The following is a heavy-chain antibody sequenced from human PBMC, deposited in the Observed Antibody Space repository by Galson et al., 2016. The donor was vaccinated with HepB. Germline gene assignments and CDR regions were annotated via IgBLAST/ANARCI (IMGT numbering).Heavy chain of an antibody. CDR1: GFNFGDDA. J-gene: IGHJ4*02. D-gene: IGHD6-19*01. V-gene: IGHV3-49*03. CDR3: ARHLPRGSGWSFYFDS. Sequence: SLRLSCAASGFNFGDDAMSWFRQAPGRGLEWVGFIKAKRYGETPEFAASVKGRFTISKDDSRTITYLQMNNLKTEDTAVYYCARHLPRGSGWSFYFDSWGQGTLVTVSS. CDR2: IKAKRYGETP.